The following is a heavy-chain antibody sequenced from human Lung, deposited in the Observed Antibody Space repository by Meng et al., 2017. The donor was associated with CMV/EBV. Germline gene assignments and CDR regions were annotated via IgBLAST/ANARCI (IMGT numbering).Heavy chain of an antibody. CDR3: ARDSITIFGVVTKNDYYYYGMDV. V-gene: IGHV1-69*10. D-gene: IGHD3-3*01. J-gene: IGHJ6*02. Sequence: SVKVSCKASGGTFSSYAISWVRQAPGQGLEWMGGTIPILGIANYAQKFQGRVTITADKSTSTAYMELSSLRSEDTAVYYCARDSITIFGVVTKNDYYYYGMDVWGQGTTVTVSS. CDR1: GGTFSSYA. CDR2: TIPILGIA.